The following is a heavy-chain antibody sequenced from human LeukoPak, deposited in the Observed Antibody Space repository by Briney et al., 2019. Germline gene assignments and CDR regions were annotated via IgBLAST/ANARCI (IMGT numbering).Heavy chain of an antibody. Sequence: SVKVSCKASGYTFISYTMNWVRQAPGQGLEWMGWINTNTGNPTYAQGFTGRFVFSLDTSVSTAYLQISSLKAEDTAVYYCARGMCSDGVCYFLADYWGQGTLVTVSS. CDR1: GYTFISYT. J-gene: IGHJ4*02. CDR2: INTNTGNP. CDR3: ARGMCSDGVCYFLADY. V-gene: IGHV7-4-1*02. D-gene: IGHD2-15*01.